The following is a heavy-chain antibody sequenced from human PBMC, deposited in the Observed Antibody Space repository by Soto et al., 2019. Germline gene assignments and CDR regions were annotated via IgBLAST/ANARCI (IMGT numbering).Heavy chain of an antibody. CDR1: SLSVTNKY. CDR3: ALWEHWVSNSYYYGLDV. CDR2: ISSSSSYI. Sequence: PGGSLRLSRAASSLSVTNKYIHFFLHAQWKGLDWVSSISSSSSYIYYADSVKGRFTISRDNAKNSLYLQMNSLRAEDTAVYFCALWEHWVSNSYYYGLDVWGQGTTVTVS. J-gene: IGHJ6*02. V-gene: IGHV3-21*01. D-gene: IGHD1-26*01.